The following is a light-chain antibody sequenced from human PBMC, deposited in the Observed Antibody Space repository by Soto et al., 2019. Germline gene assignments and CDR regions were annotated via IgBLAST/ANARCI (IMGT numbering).Light chain of an antibody. Sequence: DIQMTQSPSTLSASVGDRVTITCRASQNISAWLAWYQQKPGEAPKLLIYKASTFESGVPSRFSGSGSGTEFTLPISTLQPDDFATYYFQQYNSDPRTFGQGTKVEIK. CDR1: QNISAW. CDR2: KAS. CDR3: QQYNSDPRT. J-gene: IGKJ1*01. V-gene: IGKV1-5*03.